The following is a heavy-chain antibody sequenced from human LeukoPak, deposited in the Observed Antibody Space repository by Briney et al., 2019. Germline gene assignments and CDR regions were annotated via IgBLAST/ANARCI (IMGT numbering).Heavy chain of an antibody. Sequence: GGSLRLSCAASGFTFSSYSMNWVRQAPGKGLEWVSSISSSSSYIYYADSVKGRFTISRDNAKNSLYLQMNSLRAEDTAVYYCARGIAVAAVPDYWGQGTLATVSS. D-gene: IGHD6-19*01. CDR1: GFTFSSYS. CDR2: ISSSSSYI. CDR3: ARGIAVAAVPDY. V-gene: IGHV3-21*01. J-gene: IGHJ4*02.